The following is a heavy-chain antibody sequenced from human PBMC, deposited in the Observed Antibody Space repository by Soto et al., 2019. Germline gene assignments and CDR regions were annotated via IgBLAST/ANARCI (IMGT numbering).Heavy chain of an antibody. CDR3: ASHRELGYSYFYFFTLDV. V-gene: IGHV1-2*02. J-gene: IGHJ6*02. Sequence: ASVKVSCKASGYTFTGYYVHWVRQAPGHGLEWLGWIHLNSGGTNYAQSFQGRVTMTRDMSVSAVYMEMTGLSSDDTAVYYCASHRELGYSYFYFFTLDVWGQGTTVTVSS. CDR2: IHLNSGGT. CDR1: GYTFTGYY. D-gene: IGHD2-21*01.